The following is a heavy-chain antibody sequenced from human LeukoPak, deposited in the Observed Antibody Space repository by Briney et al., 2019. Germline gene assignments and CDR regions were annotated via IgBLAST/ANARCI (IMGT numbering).Heavy chain of an antibody. CDR1: GFTFSVLG. CDR2: IRYDGSTR. CDR3: GAVDNGVGFDC. D-gene: IGHD5-12*01. V-gene: IGHV3-30*02. Sequence: PGGSLRLSCAEPGFTFSVLGVHSVRQAPGKGLEWVAFIRYDGSTRSYADSVKGRFTISRDNSKNTLYLQMSGLRVDDTALYYCGAVDNGVGFDCWGQGTLVTVSS. J-gene: IGHJ4*02.